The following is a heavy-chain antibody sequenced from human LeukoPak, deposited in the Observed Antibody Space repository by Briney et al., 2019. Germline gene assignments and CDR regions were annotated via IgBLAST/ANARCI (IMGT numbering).Heavy chain of an antibody. Sequence: SETLSLTCTVSGGSLRSYYWSWIRQPPGKGLELVGYIDYSGSTNYNPSLKSRVTISVDTSKSQFSLKLSSVTAADTAVYYCARLANYDFWSGPYPHDAFDIWGQGTMVTVSS. CDR2: IDYSGST. CDR1: GGSLRSYY. V-gene: IGHV4-59*08. D-gene: IGHD3-3*01. CDR3: ARLANYDFWSGPYPHDAFDI. J-gene: IGHJ3*02.